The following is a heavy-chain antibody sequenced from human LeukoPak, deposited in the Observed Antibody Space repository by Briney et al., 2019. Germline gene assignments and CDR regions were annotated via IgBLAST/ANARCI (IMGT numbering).Heavy chain of an antibody. V-gene: IGHV3-21*01. CDR2: ISSSSSYI. J-gene: IGHJ4*02. CDR1: GFTFSSYS. Sequence: GGSLRLSCAASGFTFSSYSMNWVRQAPGKGLEWVSSISSSSSYIYYADSVKGRFTISRDNAKNSLYLQMNGLRAEDTAVYYCAREVEMAHVDYWGQGTLVTVSS. CDR3: AREVEMAHVDY. D-gene: IGHD5-24*01.